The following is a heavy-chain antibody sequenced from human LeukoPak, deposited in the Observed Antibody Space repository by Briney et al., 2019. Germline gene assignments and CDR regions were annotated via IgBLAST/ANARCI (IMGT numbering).Heavy chain of an antibody. V-gene: IGHV4-59*01. CDR1: GGSISSYY. D-gene: IGHD6-19*01. CDR2: VFHSGST. Sequence: SETLSLTCTVSGGSISSYYWNWILQPPGKGLEGIGDVFHSGSTNYNPSLNSRVTMSVDTSKNKFSLKLSSVTAADTAVYYCAREASSGWHIDYWGQGTLVTVSS. CDR3: AREASSGWHIDY. J-gene: IGHJ4*02.